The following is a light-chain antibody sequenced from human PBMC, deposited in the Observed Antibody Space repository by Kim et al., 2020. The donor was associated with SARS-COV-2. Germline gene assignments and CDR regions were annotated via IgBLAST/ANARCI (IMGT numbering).Light chain of an antibody. J-gene: IGLJ3*02. CDR3: NSRDSSGNHVL. V-gene: IGLV3-19*01. Sequence: ALGKKVTITCQGDSLRGYYASWFQQKSGQAPILVIYGDKHRPSGIPDRFSGSGSGNTASLTITGAQAEDEADYYCNSRDSSGNHVLFGGGTQLTVL. CDR2: GDK. CDR1: SLRGYY.